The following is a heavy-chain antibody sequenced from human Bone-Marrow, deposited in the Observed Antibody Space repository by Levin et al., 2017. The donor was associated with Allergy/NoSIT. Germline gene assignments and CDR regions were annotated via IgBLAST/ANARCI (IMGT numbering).Heavy chain of an antibody. CDR2: ISYDGDTK. V-gene: IGHV3-30-3*01. CDR1: GFPFKIYS. J-gene: IGHJ3*01. CDR3: PREDDNLSGYYDSFDV. D-gene: IGHD3-9*01. Sequence: GGSLRLSCAASGFPFKIYSMHWVRQAPGKGLEWVAGISYDGDTKSYADSVRGRFTISRDNSQNTLYLQLTSLGPEDTAVYFCPREDDNLSGYYDSFDVWGRGTMVSVSS.